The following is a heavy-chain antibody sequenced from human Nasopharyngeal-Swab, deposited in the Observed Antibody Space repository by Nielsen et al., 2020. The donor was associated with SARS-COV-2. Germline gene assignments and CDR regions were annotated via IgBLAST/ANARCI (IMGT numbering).Heavy chain of an antibody. J-gene: IGHJ6*02. CDR3: ARGSSSAWSGYFYGMDV. Sequence: GESLKISCAASGFIFSDHYMDWVRQAPGKGLEWVARTRNKARCYTTEYAASVKGRFTISRDDSKNSLYLQMGSLTTGDTAVYYCARGSSSAWSGYFYGMDVWGQGTTVTVSS. CDR2: TRNKARCYTT. V-gene: IGHV3-72*01. CDR1: GFIFSDHY. D-gene: IGHD6-13*01.